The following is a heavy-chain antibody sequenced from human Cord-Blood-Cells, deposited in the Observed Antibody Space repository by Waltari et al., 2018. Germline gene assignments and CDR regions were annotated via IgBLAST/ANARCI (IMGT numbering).Heavy chain of an antibody. V-gene: IGHV4-34*01. D-gene: IGHD6-6*01. Sequence: QVQLQQWGAGLLKPSETLSLTCAVYGGSFSGYYWSWIRQPPGKGLVWFGEINHSGRTNYNPSLKSRVTISEDTSKNQFSLKLSSVAAADTAVYYCARGGIAARPWDYWGQGTLVTVSS. CDR1: GGSFSGYY. CDR2: INHSGRT. CDR3: ARGGIAARPWDY. J-gene: IGHJ4*02.